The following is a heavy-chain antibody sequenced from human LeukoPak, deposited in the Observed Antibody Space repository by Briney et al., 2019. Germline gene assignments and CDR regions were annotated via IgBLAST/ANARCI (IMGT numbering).Heavy chain of an antibody. CDR2: INHSGST. Sequence: SETQSLTCAVYGGSFSGYYWSWIRQPPGKGLEWIGEINHSGSTNYNPSLKSRVTISVDTSKNQFSLKLSSVTAADTAVYYCARSAVVVAATPYYYYGMDVWGQGTTVTVSS. CDR3: ARSAVVVAATPYYYYGMDV. J-gene: IGHJ6*02. D-gene: IGHD2-15*01. CDR1: GGSFSGYY. V-gene: IGHV4-34*01.